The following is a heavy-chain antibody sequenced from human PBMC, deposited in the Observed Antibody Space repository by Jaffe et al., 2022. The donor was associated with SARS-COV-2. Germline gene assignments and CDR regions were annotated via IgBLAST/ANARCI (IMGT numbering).Heavy chain of an antibody. Sequence: VLLLESGGDLVQPGGSLRLSCAASEFSFGSYVMTWVRQAPGKGLEWVSSISGSGANTDYADSVKGRFTISRDNSKNTLYLQMNNLRAGDTAVYYCARVAGSLDSVLYWGQGTPVTVSS. CDR1: EFSFGSYV. J-gene: IGHJ4*02. CDR2: ISGSGANT. V-gene: IGHV3-23*01. CDR3: ARVAGSLDSVLY.